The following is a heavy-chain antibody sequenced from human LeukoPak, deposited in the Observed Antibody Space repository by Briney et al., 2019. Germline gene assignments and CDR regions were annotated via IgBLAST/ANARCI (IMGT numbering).Heavy chain of an antibody. CDR3: ARDNGYDYYYYMDV. J-gene: IGHJ6*03. V-gene: IGHV3-21*01. Sequence: GGSLRLSCAASGFTLSSYGMNWVRQAPGKGLEWVSFISSSSSYIYYADSVKGRFTISRDNAKNSLYLQMNSLRAEDTAVYYCARDNGYDYYYYMDVWGKGTTVTISS. CDR2: ISSSSSYI. CDR1: GFTLSSYG.